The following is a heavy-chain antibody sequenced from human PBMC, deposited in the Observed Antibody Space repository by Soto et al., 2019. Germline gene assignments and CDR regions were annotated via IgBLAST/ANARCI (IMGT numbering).Heavy chain of an antibody. V-gene: IGHV3-53*01. CDR3: ATIGGVVVTATNLYFDC. CDR1: GFSVSSGY. D-gene: IGHD2-21*02. CDR2: IYSDDST. J-gene: IGHJ4*02. Sequence: EVHLVESGGGLIQPGGTLRLSCAASGFSVSSGYMGWVRQAPGRGLEWVSIIYSDDSTYYADSVKGRFAISRDNSKDTLYLQMNSVRTEDTAVYYCATIGGVVVTATNLYFDCWGQGTLVTVSS.